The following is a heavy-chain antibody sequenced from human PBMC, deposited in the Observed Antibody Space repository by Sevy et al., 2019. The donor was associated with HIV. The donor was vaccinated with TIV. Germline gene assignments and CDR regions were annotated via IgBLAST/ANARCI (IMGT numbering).Heavy chain of an antibody. J-gene: IGHJ6*02. CDR2: IIPIFGTA. CDR1: GGTFSSYA. Sequence: ASVKVSCKASGGTFSSYAISWVRHAPGQGLEWMGGIIPIFGTANYAQKFQGRVTITADESTSTAYMELSSLRSEDTAVYYCAREIRADWLFPYGMDVWGQGTTVTVSS. V-gene: IGHV1-69*13. CDR3: AREIRADWLFPYGMDV. D-gene: IGHD3-9*01.